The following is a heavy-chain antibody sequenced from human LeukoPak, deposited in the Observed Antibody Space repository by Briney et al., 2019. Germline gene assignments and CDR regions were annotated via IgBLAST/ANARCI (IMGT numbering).Heavy chain of an antibody. CDR1: GGTFSSYA. V-gene: IGHV1-69*05. CDR3: AREERHCSGGSCYAADAFDI. J-gene: IGHJ3*02. CDR2: IIPIFGTA. D-gene: IGHD2-15*01. Sequence: ASVKVSCKASGGTFSSYAISWVRQAPGQGLEWMGGIIPIFGTANYAQKFQGRVTITTDESTSTAYMELSSLRSEDTAVYYCAREERHCSGGSCYAADAFDIWGQGTMVTVSS.